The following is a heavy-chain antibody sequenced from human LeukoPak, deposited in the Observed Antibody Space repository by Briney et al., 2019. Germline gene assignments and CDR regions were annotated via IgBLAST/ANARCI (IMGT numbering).Heavy chain of an antibody. CDR3: AKGPVGATISTYYYGMDV. J-gene: IGHJ6*02. V-gene: IGHV3-23*01. CDR2: ISGSGGST. Sequence: GGSLRLSCAASGFTFSSYAMSWVRQAPGKGLEWVSAISGSGGSTYYADFVKGRFTLSRDKSKNTLYLQMNSLRAEDTTVYYCAKGPVGATISTYYYGMDVWGQGTTVTVSS. CDR1: GFTFSSYA. D-gene: IGHD1-26*01.